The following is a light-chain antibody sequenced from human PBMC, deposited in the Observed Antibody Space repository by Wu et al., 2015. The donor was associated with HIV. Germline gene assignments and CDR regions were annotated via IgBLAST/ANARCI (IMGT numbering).Light chain of an antibody. Sequence: EIVLTQSPGTLSLSPGERATLSCRASQSVSSSYLAWYQQKPGQAPRLLIYDASSRATGIPDRFSGSGSGTDFTLTINRLEPEDFAVYYCQQYGSSSPHTFGQGTKLEIK. V-gene: IGKV3-20*01. CDR3: QQYGSSSPHT. CDR2: DAS. CDR1: QSVSSSY. J-gene: IGKJ2*01.